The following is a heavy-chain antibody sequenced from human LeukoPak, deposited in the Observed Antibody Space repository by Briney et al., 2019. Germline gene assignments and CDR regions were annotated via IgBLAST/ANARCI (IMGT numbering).Heavy chain of an antibody. D-gene: IGHD1-26*01. CDR2: IKQDGSEK. CDR3: ARSGSYSQYWAFDI. J-gene: IGHJ3*02. V-gene: IGHV3-7*01. CDR1: GFTFSSYW. Sequence: PGGSLRLSCAASGFTFSSYWMSWVRQAPGKGLEWVANIKQDGSEKYYVDSVKGRFTISRDNAKNSLYLQMNSLRAEDTAVYHCARSGSYSQYWAFDIWGQGTMVTVSS.